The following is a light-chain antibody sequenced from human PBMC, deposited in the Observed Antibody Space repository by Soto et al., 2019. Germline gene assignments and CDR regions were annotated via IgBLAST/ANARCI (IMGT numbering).Light chain of an antibody. CDR1: QNVGIN. V-gene: IGKV3-15*01. CDR3: LQYNDLPYT. Sequence: EIVVTQSPATLSVSPGDRVTLSCTASQNVGINLAWYQQKPGQAPRLLIYGKSTRATGIPARFSGIGSGTEFTQAISSLQSEDFALYYCLQYNDLPYTFGQGTKLEIK. CDR2: GKS. J-gene: IGKJ2*01.